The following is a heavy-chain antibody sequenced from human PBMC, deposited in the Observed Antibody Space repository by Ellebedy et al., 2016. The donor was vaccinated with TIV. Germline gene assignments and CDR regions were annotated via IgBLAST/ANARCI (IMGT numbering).Heavy chain of an antibody. CDR1: GGSVSTSSYY. J-gene: IGHJ4*02. Sequence: SETLSLTXTVSGGSVSTSSYYWGWIRQPPGKGLEWVGSIYYSGSTYYNPSLESRVTTSVDTSTNQFYLNLASVTAADTAVYYCARVGTYGANLGYYFDHWGLGTLVTVSS. V-gene: IGHV4-39*07. CDR3: ARVGTYGANLGYYFDH. CDR2: IYYSGST. D-gene: IGHD4-23*01.